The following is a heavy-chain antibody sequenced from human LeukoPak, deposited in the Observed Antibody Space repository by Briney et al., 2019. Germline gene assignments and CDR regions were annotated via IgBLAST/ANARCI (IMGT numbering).Heavy chain of an antibody. Sequence: SGGSLRLSCAASGFTFSGHAMSWVRQAPVKGLEWVSAISGSSGRTYYADSVKGRFTISRDNSKNTLYLQMNSLRADDTAVYYCARDGRNYYDKSGYYSALAYWGQGTLVTVSS. J-gene: IGHJ4*02. CDR1: GFTFSGHA. CDR3: ARDGRNYYDKSGYYSALAY. V-gene: IGHV3-23*01. CDR2: ISGSSGRT. D-gene: IGHD3-22*01.